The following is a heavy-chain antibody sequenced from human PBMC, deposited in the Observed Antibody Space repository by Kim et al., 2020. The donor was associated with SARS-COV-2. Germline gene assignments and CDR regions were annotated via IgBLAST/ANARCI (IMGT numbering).Heavy chain of an antibody. CDR3: ARPRGVTDAFDI. V-gene: IGHV1-69*13. CDR2: IIPVLGTG. D-gene: IGHD3-16*01. J-gene: IGHJ3*02. Sequence: SVKVSCKASGGTFYSYAISWVRQAPGQGLEWMGGIIPVLGTGNYAQKFQGRLTITADESTSTAYMELSSLRSEDTAVYYCARPRGVTDAFDIWGQGTMVTVSS. CDR1: GGTFYSYA.